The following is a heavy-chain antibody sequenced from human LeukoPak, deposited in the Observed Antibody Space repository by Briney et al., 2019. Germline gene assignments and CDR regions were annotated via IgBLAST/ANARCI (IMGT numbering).Heavy chain of an antibody. D-gene: IGHD6-19*01. CDR1: EFTFSNYA. CDR2: VSGSGGST. CDR3: ARSYSSGWYALDY. J-gene: IGHJ4*02. Sequence: GGSLRLSCAASEFTFSNYALSWVRQAPGKGLKWVSGVSGSGGSTFYADSVKGRFTISRDNSKNTLYLQMNSLRAEDTAVYYCARSYSSGWYALDYWGQGTLVTASS. V-gene: IGHV3-23*01.